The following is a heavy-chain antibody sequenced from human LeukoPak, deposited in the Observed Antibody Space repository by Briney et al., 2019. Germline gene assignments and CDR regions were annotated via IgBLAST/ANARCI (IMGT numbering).Heavy chain of an antibody. CDR1: GFTVSSNY. CDR2: IYSGGST. D-gene: IGHD3-3*01. CDR3: ARVRSDYDFWSGYSRYYHYYMDV. J-gene: IGHJ6*03. Sequence: PGGSLRLSCAASGFTVSSNYMSWVCQAPGKGLEWVSVIYSGGSTYYADSVKGRFAISRDNSKNTLYLQMNSLRAEDTAVYYCARVRSDYDFWSGYSRYYHYYMDVWGKGTTVTVSS. V-gene: IGHV3-53*01.